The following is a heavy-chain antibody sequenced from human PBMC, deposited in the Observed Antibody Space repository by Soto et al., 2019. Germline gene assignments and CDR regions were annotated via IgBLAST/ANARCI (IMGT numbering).Heavy chain of an antibody. V-gene: IGHV3-21*01. CDR2: ISSSSSYI. Sequence: GKGLEWVSSISSSSSYIYYADSVKGRFTISRDNAKNLLYLQMNSLRAEDTAVYYCAREGVYCSGGRCYYKPIEYWRQGTLDIVFS. CDR3: AREGVYCSGGRCYYKPIEY. D-gene: IGHD2-15*01. J-gene: IGHJ4*02.